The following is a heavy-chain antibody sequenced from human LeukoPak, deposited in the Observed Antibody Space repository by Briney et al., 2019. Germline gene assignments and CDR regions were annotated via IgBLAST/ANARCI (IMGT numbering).Heavy chain of an antibody. V-gene: IGHV4-59*08. CDR2: IYYSGST. Sequence: SGTLSLTCTVSGGSISSYYWSWIRQPPGKGLEWIGYIYYSGSTNYNPSLKSRVTISVDTSKNQFSLKLSSVTAADTAVYYCATRDNYYYYMDVWGKGTTVTVSS. CDR3: ATRDNYYYYMDV. CDR1: GGSISSYY. J-gene: IGHJ6*03. D-gene: IGHD2-21*02.